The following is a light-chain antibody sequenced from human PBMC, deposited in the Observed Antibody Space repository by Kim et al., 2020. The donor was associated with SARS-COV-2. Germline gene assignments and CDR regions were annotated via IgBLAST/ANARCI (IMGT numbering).Light chain of an antibody. CDR2: EDT. CDR1: RLEEKY. V-gene: IGLV3-1*01. Sequence: ELTQPPSVSVSPGQTASITCSGDRLEEKYACWXQQKPGQSPVLVIYEDTKRPSGIPERFSGSNSGNTATLTISGTQAVDEADYYCQAWDSSTYVFGAG. J-gene: IGLJ1*01. CDR3: QAWDSSTYV.